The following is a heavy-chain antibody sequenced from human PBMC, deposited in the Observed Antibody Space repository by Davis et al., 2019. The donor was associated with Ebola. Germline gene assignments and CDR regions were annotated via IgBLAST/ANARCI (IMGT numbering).Heavy chain of an antibody. CDR1: GDTSSNYA. V-gene: IGHV1-69*06. Sequence: SVTVSCKASGDTSSNYAISWVRQAPGHGLQWMGGIIPGVATADYAQDFQGRVTITADTSTNTVYMELSSLRSDDSAVYYCATTPVEETANWFDPWGQGTLVTVSS. D-gene: IGHD2-15*01. CDR2: IIPGVATA. J-gene: IGHJ5*02. CDR3: ATTPVEETANWFDP.